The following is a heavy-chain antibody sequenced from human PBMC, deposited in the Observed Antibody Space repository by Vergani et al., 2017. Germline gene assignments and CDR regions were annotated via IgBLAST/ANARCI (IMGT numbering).Heavy chain of an antibody. V-gene: IGHV3-30*18. D-gene: IGHD4-17*01. CDR2: ISYDGSNK. Sequence: QVQLVQSGAEVKKPGGSLRLSCAASGFTFSSYGMHWVRQAPGKGLEWVAVISYDGSNKYYADSMKGRFTISRDNSKNTLYLQMNSLRAEDTAVYYCAKSSTPNYGDYVFDYWGQGTLVTVSS. CDR1: GFTFSSYG. J-gene: IGHJ4*02. CDR3: AKSSTPNYGDYVFDY.